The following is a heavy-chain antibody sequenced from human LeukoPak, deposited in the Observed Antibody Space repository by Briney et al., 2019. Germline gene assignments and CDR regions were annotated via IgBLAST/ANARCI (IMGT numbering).Heavy chain of an antibody. D-gene: IGHD3-16*01. CDR1: GFTFNDFA. CDR3: AKNLGPFDV. CDR2: IGDAGT. Sequence: GGSLKLSCAASGFTFNDFAVTWVRQAQGKGLEWVSSIGDAGTYYADSVKGRFTISRDNSKNMLYLQLNSLRAGDTAMYYCAKNLGPFDVRGQGTMVTVSS. V-gene: IGHV3-23*01. J-gene: IGHJ3*01.